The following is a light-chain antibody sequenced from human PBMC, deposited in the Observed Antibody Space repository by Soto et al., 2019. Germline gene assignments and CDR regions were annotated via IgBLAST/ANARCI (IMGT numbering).Light chain of an antibody. J-gene: IGLJ1*01. CDR1: SSDVGGYNY. V-gene: IGLV2-11*01. CDR3: CSYAGSYPYV. CDR2: DVS. Sequence: QSVLTQPRSVSGSPGQSVTISCTGTSSDVGGYNYVSWYQQHPGKAPKLMIYDVSKRPSGVPDRFSGSKSGNTASLTISGLQAEDEADYYCCSYAGSYPYVFGXGTNVTVL.